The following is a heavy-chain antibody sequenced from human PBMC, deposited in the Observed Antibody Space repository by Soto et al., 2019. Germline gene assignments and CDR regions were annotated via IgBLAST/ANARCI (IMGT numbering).Heavy chain of an antibody. CDR3: ARGKGTRSRWFHGDYYGMDV. CDR1: GGSVSSGSYY. J-gene: IGHJ6*02. D-gene: IGHD6-13*01. Sequence: SETLSLTCTVSGGSVSSGSYYWSWIRQPPGKGLEWIGYIYYSGSTNYNPSLKSRVTISVDTSKNQFSLKLSSVTAADTAVYYCARGKGTRSRWFHGDYYGMDVWGQGTTVTVYS. V-gene: IGHV4-61*01. CDR2: IYYSGST.